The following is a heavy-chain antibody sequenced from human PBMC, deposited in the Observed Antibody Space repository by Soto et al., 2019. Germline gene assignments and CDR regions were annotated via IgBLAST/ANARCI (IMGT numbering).Heavy chain of an antibody. CDR3: ARQDGSGPFDY. D-gene: IGHD3-10*01. V-gene: IGHV5-51*01. CDR1: GPRLPSRW. CDR2: IYPGDSDI. Sequence: PGESLKISCKYSGPRLPSRWFAWVRQVPGKGLEWMGNIYPGDSDIKYSPSLDGQVTISADKSSSTAFLEWRSLRASDSATYYCARQDGSGPFDYWGQGTRVTVSS. J-gene: IGHJ4*02.